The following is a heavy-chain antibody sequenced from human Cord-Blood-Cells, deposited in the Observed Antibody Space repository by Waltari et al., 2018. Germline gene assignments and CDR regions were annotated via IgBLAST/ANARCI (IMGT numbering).Heavy chain of an antibody. V-gene: IGHV4-34*01. Sequence: QVQLQQWGAGLLKPSETLSLTCAVYGGSFSGYYWSWIRQPPGKGLEWIGEINHSGSTNYNPSRKSRVTISGDTSKNQFSLKLSSVTAADTAVYYCARDMGVVVPAAIDAFDIWGQGTMVTVSS. CDR1: GGSFSGYY. J-gene: IGHJ3*02. D-gene: IGHD2-2*02. CDR2: INHSGST. CDR3: ARDMGVVVPAAIDAFDI.